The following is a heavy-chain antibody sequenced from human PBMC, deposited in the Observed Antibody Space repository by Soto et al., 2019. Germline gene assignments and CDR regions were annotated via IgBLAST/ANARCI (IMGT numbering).Heavy chain of an antibody. CDR1: GFTFSSNA. J-gene: IGHJ4*02. D-gene: IGHD1-1*01. Sequence: EVQLLESGGGLVQPGGSLRLSCAASGFTFSSNAMTWVRQAPGKGLEWVSSISGSGGSTYYADSAKGRVTISRDNSKKPLYLQMNSLRAEDTAVYYCAKGWKTGGFDYWGQGILVTVSS. CDR3: AKGWKTGGFDY. CDR2: ISGSGGST. V-gene: IGHV3-23*01.